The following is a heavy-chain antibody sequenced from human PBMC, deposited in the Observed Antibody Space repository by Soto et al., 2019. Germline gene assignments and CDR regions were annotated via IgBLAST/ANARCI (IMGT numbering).Heavy chain of an antibody. CDR1: GGTFSSYT. J-gene: IGHJ6*02. Sequence: QVQLVQSGAEVKKPGSSVKVSCKASGGTFSSYTISWVRQAPGQGLEWMGRIIPILGIANDAQKFQGRRTMTGDTSTSTAYMELGSLRLDDTAVYYCARVGCSGGSCYSNYYYYGMDVWGQGTTVTVSS. CDR3: ARVGCSGGSCYSNYYYYGMDV. CDR2: IIPILGIA. D-gene: IGHD2-15*01. V-gene: IGHV1-69*02.